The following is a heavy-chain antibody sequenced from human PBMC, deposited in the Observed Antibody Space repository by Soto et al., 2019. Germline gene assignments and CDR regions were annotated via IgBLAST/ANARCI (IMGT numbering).Heavy chain of an antibody. D-gene: IGHD6-19*01. J-gene: IGHJ3*02. CDR1: SFTFNNAW. CDR2: ISGSGGST. V-gene: IGHV3-23*01. Sequence: PGGSLRLSCVASSFTFNNAWMNWVRQAPGKGLEWVSAISGSGGSTYYADSVKGRFTISRDNSKNTLYLQMNSLRAEDTAVYYCARGPAGIAVAGVDAFDIWGQGTMVTVSS. CDR3: ARGPAGIAVAGVDAFDI.